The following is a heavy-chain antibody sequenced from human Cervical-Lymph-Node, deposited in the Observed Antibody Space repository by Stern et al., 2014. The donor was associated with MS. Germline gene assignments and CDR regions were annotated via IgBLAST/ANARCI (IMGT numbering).Heavy chain of an antibody. D-gene: IGHD1-26*01. V-gene: IGHV1-69*01. CDR3: ARGELKEGLVRGMDV. CDR1: EGTFSRYP. CDR2: MITIFGTP. Sequence: QLVESGAEVKKPGSSVKGSGKACEGTFSRYPISWVRQANGQGVEWLGGMITIFGTPNNAKKIQARVTITADESTSTAYMELSSLRSEDTAVYYCARGELKEGLVRGMDVWGQGTTVTVSS. J-gene: IGHJ6*02.